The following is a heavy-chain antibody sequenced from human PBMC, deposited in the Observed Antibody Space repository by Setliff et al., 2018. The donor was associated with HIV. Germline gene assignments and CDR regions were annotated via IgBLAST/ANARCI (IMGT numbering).Heavy chain of an antibody. D-gene: IGHD2-2*01. V-gene: IGHV4-4*02. CDR3: ARLMPNWDYFDY. Sequence: KTSETLSLTCAVSGASISSGNWWSWVRQSPGKGLEWIGETFHTGSTNYNPSLKSRVTISVDTSKNHFSLNVSSLTAADTALYFCARLMPNWDYFDYWGQGTQVTVSS. CDR2: TFHTGST. J-gene: IGHJ4*02. CDR1: GASISSGNW.